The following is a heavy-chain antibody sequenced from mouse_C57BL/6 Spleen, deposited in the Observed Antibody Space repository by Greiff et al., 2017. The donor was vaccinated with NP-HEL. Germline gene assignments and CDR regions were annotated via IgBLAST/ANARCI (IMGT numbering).Heavy chain of an antibody. CDR3: ARTYINTVGITGYAMDY. CDR1: GYTFTSYW. CDR2: IDPNSGGT. J-gene: IGHJ4*01. V-gene: IGHV1-72*01. Sequence: QVQLQQPGAELVKPGASVKLSCKASGYTFTSYWMHWVKQRPGRGLEWIGRIDPNSGGTKYNEKFKSKATLTVDNPSSTAYLQLSSLTSEDSAVYYCARTYINTVGITGYAMDYWGQGTSVTVSS. D-gene: IGHD1-1*01.